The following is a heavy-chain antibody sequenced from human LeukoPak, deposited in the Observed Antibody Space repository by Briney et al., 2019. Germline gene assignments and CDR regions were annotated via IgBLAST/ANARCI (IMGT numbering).Heavy chain of an antibody. CDR3: ARLAVAASIDI. Sequence: SETLSLTCTVSGGSISSYYWSWIRQPPGKGLEWIGYIYYSGSTNYNPSLKSRVTISVDTSKNQFSLKLGSVTAADTAVYYCARLAVAASIDIWGQGTMVTVSS. D-gene: IGHD6-19*01. V-gene: IGHV4-59*08. J-gene: IGHJ3*02. CDR2: IYYSGST. CDR1: GGSISSYY.